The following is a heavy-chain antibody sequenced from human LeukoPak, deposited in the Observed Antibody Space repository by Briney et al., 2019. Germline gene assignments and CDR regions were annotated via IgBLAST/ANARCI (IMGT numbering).Heavy chain of an antibody. Sequence: PGRSLGLFCAASGFTFSNAWMSWVRQAPGKGLEWVGRIKRKTDGGTTDYAAPVKGRFTISRDDSKNMLYLQMNSLKTEDTAVYYCTTDPYSNYVSDWFDPWGQGTPVTVSS. V-gene: IGHV3-15*01. CDR1: GFTFSNAW. CDR2: IKRKTDGGTT. CDR3: TTDPYSNYVSDWFDP. J-gene: IGHJ5*02. D-gene: IGHD4-11*01.